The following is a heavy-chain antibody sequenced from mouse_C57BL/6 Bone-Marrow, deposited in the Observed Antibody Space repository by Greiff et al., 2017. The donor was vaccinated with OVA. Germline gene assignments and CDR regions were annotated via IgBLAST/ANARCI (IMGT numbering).Heavy chain of an antibody. CDR1: GYTFTSYG. V-gene: IGHV1-81*01. CDR2: IYPRSGNT. D-gene: IGHD4-1*01. Sequence: QVQLKQSGAELARPGASVQLSCQASGYTFTSYGISWVKQRTGQGLEWIGEIYPRSGNTYYNEKFKGRATLTADKSSSTAYMELRSLTSEDSAVYFCARSGNWDPYWYFDVWGTGTTVTVSS. J-gene: IGHJ1*03. CDR3: ARSGNWDPYWYFDV.